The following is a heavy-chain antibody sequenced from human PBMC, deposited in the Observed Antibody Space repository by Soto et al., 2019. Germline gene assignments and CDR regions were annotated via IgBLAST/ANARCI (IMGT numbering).Heavy chain of an antibody. D-gene: IGHD3-16*01. J-gene: IGHJ5*02. CDR3: ARDRRVGASTGWLDP. Sequence: QVQMVQSGVEVKKPGASVKVSCKASGYTFTNYGISWVRQAPGQGLEWMGWVSAYNGNTAYAQKIQDRVTLTTETSTSTAYMELRSLRSDDTAMYYCARDRRVGASTGWLDPWGLGTLVIVSS. V-gene: IGHV1-18*01. CDR2: VSAYNGNT. CDR1: GYTFTNYG.